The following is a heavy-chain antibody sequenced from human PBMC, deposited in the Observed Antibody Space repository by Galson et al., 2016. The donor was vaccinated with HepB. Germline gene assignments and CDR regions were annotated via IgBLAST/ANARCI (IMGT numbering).Heavy chain of an antibody. Sequence: SLRLSCAASGFMFRDYHMNWVRQAPGKGLECVATISSTSVYINYADSVRGRFTISRDNAKNSVSLQMDSLRADDTAVYYCVRDRLDRHYLFDFWGQGALVTVSS. J-gene: IGHJ4*02. CDR1: GFMFRDYH. D-gene: IGHD6-19*01. CDR2: ISSTSVYI. V-gene: IGHV3-21*01. CDR3: VRDRLDRHYLFDF.